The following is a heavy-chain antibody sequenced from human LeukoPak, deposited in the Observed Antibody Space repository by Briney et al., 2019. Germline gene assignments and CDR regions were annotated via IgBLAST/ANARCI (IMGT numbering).Heavy chain of an antibody. CDR3: ARYPAGSVKSDY. CDR2: IYNSGSA. J-gene: IGHJ4*02. V-gene: IGHV4-61*08. Sequence: PSETLSLTCTVSGDSFSSGGYHWSWLRQPPGRGVEGLSHIYNSGSANYTPSLKGRVTISLDTSKNQFSLNVSAVTSADTAVYYCARYPAGSVKSDYWGQGTLVTVSS. D-gene: IGHD3-10*01. CDR1: GDSFSSGGYH.